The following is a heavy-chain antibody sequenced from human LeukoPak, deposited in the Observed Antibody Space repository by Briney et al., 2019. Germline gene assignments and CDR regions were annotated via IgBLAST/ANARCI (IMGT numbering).Heavy chain of an antibody. CDR2: ISGDGGST. CDR1: GFTFDDYA. D-gene: IGHD5-18*01. V-gene: IGHV3-43*02. CDR3: AKDTADTADGLFFDY. Sequence: PGGSLRLSCAASGFTFDDYAMHWVRQAPGKGLEWVSLISGDGGSTYYADSVKGRFTISRDNSKNSLYLQMNSLRTEDTALYYCAKDTADTADGLFFDYWGQGTLVTVSS. J-gene: IGHJ4*02.